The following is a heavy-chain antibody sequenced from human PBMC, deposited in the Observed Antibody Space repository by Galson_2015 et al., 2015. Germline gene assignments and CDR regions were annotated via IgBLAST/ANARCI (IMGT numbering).Heavy chain of an antibody. V-gene: IGHV3-21*01. D-gene: IGHD6-19*01. Sequence: SLRLSCAASGFSFSNYYMNWVRQAPGKGLEWVSSISSRSDYIYYADSVKGRFTISRVNAKSTLYLHMNGLRVEETAVYYCVKVLSQWLVLGGVDYWGQGTLVTVSS. CDR1: GFSFSNYY. J-gene: IGHJ4*02. CDR2: ISSRSDYI. CDR3: VKVLSQWLVLGGVDY.